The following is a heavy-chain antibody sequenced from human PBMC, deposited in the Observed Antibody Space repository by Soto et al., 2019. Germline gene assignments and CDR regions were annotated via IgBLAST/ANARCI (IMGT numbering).Heavy chain of an antibody. CDR3: ARIGLGAMVRGMFHCFDP. J-gene: IGHJ5*02. D-gene: IGHD3-10*01. Sequence: PSETLSLTCTVSGGSISSSSYYWGWIRQPPGKGLEWIGSIYYSGSTYYNPSLKSRVTISVDTSKNQFSLKLSSVTAADTAVYYCARIGLGAMVRGMFHCFDPWGQGTLVTVSS. V-gene: IGHV4-39*01. CDR2: IYYSGST. CDR1: GGSISSSSYY.